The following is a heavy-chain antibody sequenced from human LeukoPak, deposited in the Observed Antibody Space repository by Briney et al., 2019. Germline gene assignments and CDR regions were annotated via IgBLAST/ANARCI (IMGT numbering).Heavy chain of an antibody. J-gene: IGHJ4*02. Sequence: GGSLRLSCAASGFTFSSSSMDWVRQAPGKGLEWVSSISGSSNYIYQADSLKGRFTVSRDNAKNSLYLQMNSLRAEDTALYYCARDSEKWLLLHTSLDYWGQGTLVTVSS. CDR2: ISGSSNYI. D-gene: IGHD3-22*01. V-gene: IGHV3-21*01. CDR3: ARDSEKWLLLHTSLDY. CDR1: GFTFSSSS.